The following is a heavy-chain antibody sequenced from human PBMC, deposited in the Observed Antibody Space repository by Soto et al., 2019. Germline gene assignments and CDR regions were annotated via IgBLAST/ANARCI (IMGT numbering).Heavy chain of an antibody. Sequence: QVQLVESGGGLVKPGGSLRLSCAASGFTSSDYYMSWIRQAPGKGLEYISYITNSGDTIYNADSVRGRFTISRDNAKNSLYLQINSLMAEDTAVYYCARDRSSSWYGRGYHYYGMDVWGQGTTVTVSS. CDR3: ARDRSSSWYGRGYHYYGMDV. D-gene: IGHD6-13*01. J-gene: IGHJ6*02. V-gene: IGHV3-11*01. CDR2: ITNSGDTI. CDR1: GFTSSDYY.